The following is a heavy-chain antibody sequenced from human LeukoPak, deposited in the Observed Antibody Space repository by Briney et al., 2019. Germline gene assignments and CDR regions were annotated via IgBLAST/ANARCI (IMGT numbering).Heavy chain of an antibody. V-gene: IGHV7-4-1*02. CDR3: AKPFSSSSYYYYMDV. J-gene: IGHJ6*03. CDR2: INTNTGNP. Sequence: ASVKVSCKASGYTFTSYAMNWVRQAPGQGLEWMGWINTNTGNPTYAQGFTGQFVFSLDTSVNTAYPQISSLKAEDTAVYYCAKPFSSSSYYYYMDVWGKGTTVTVSS. D-gene: IGHD6-13*01. CDR1: GYTFTSYA.